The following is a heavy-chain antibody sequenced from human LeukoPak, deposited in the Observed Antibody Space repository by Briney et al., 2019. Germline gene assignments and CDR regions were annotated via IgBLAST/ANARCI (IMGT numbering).Heavy chain of an antibody. J-gene: IGHJ4*02. D-gene: IGHD3-16*01. Sequence: GGSLRLSCAASGFTFNKSPVNWVRQAPGKGLEWISNIRDDSDGTTYADSVKGRFTISRDNAKNSLYLQINSLRAEDTAVYYCVKDLNWAFDYWGQGTLVTVSS. V-gene: IGHV3-48*01. CDR2: IRDDSDGT. CDR1: GFTFNKSP. CDR3: VKDLNWAFDY.